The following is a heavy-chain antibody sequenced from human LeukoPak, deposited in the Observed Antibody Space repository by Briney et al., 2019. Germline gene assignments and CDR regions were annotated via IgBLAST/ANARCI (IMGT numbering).Heavy chain of an antibody. V-gene: IGHV5-51*01. CDR3: ARRVGLVRDFDH. D-gene: IGHD6-19*01. CDR1: GYIFTSSY. CDR2: IYPGDSET. Sequence: GESLKISCEGSGYIFTSSYIGWVRQMPGKGLEWMGIIYPGDSETRYSPSFQGQVTISADKSINTAYLQWSSLRASDTAIYYCARRVGLVRDFDHWGQGTLVTAS. J-gene: IGHJ4*02.